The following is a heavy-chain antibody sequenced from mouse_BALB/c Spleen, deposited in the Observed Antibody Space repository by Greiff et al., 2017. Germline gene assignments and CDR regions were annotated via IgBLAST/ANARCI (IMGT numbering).Heavy chain of an antibody. CDR1: GFTFSSFG. CDR3: ARSNYRYLYFDY. V-gene: IGHV5-17*02. D-gene: IGHD2-14*01. CDR2: ISSGSSTI. Sequence: EVKLVESGGGLVQPGGSRKLSCAASGFTFSSFGMHWVRQAPEKGLEWVAYISSGSSTIYYADTVKGRFIISRDNPKNTLFLQMTSLRSEDTAMYYCARSNYRYLYFDYWGQGTTLTVSS. J-gene: IGHJ2*01.